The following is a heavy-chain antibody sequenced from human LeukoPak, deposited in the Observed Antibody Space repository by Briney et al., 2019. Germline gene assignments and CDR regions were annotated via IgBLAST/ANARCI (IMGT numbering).Heavy chain of an antibody. CDR2: IYYGGST. CDR1: GGSISSYY. V-gene: IGHV4-59*01. CDR3: ARLDWAPDTAMVFDY. Sequence: SETLSLTCAVSGGSISSYYWSWIRQPPGKGLEWIGYIYYGGSTNYNPSLKSRVTISVDTSKNQFSLKLSSVTAADTAVYYCARLDWAPDTAMVFDYWGQGTLVTVSS. J-gene: IGHJ4*02. D-gene: IGHD5-18*01.